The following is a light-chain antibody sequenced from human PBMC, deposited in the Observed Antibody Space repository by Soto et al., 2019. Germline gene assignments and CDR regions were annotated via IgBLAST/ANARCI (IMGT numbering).Light chain of an antibody. Sequence: DIQMTQSPSSLSASVGDRVTITCRASQGISNYLAWYQQKPGKVPKLLIYAASTLQSGVPSRFSGSGFGTDFTLTISSLQPEDFATYYCQQSYNTPRTFGQGTKVDIK. J-gene: IGKJ1*01. CDR3: QQSYNTPRT. CDR1: QGISNY. CDR2: AAS. V-gene: IGKV1-39*01.